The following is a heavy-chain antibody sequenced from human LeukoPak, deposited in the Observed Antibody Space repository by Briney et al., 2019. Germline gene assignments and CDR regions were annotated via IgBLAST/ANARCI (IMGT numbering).Heavy chain of an antibody. CDR2: INPNSGGT. Sequence: GASVKVSCKASGYTFTGYYMHWVRQAPGQGLEWMGRINPNSGGTNYAQKFQGRVTMTRDTSISTAYMELSRLRPDDTAVYYCARDPRPYYYDSSGYWYYFDYWGQGTLVTVSS. CDR1: GYTFTGYY. J-gene: IGHJ4*02. CDR3: ARDPRPYYYDSSGYWYYFDY. D-gene: IGHD3-22*01. V-gene: IGHV1-2*06.